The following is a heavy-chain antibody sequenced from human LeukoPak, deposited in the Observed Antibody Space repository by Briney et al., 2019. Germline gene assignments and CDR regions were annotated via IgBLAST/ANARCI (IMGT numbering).Heavy chain of an antibody. D-gene: IGHD1-7*01. J-gene: IGHJ5*02. CDR2: IIPIFGTA. CDR3: AIRAITGTTGWFDP. Sequence: GASVKVSCKATGGTFSSYAISWVRQAPGQGLEWMGWIIPIFGTANYAQKFQGRVTITTDESTSTAYMELSSLRSEDTAVYYCAIRAITGTTGWFDPWGQGTLVTVSS. CDR1: GGTFSSYA. V-gene: IGHV1-69*05.